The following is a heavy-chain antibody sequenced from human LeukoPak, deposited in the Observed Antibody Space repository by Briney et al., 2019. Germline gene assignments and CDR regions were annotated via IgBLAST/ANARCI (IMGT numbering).Heavy chain of an antibody. J-gene: IGHJ6*03. CDR2: INSDGSST. CDR1: GFTSSSYW. Sequence: GGSLRLSCAASGFTSSSYWMHWVRQAPGKGLVWVSRINSDGSSTSYADSVKGRLTISRDNAKNTLYLQMNSLRAEDTAVYYCAREEAYYYYYMDVWGKGTTVTISS. V-gene: IGHV3-74*01. CDR3: AREEAYYYYYMDV.